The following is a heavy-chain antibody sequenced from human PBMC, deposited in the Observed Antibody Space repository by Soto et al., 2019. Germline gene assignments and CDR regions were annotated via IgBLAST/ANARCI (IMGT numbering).Heavy chain of an antibody. CDR2: ISGSGGST. D-gene: IGHD4-17*01. J-gene: IGHJ4*02. V-gene: IGHV3-23*01. CDR3: AKDSEVFGDYEGLDY. CDR1: GFTFSSYA. Sequence: HLGGSLRLSCAASGFTFSSYAMSWVRQAPGKGLEWVSAISGSGGSTYYADSVKGRFTISRDNSKNTLYLQMNSLRAEDTAVYYCAKDSEVFGDYEGLDYWGQGTLVTVSS.